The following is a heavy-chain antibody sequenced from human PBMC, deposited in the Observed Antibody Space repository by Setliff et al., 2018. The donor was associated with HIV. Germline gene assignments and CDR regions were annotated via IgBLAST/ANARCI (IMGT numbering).Heavy chain of an antibody. CDR1: GGTFSDFR. J-gene: IGHJ6*03. CDR2: IIPIFGTA. Sequence: SVKVSCKASGGTFSDFRITWVRQAPGQGLEWMGGIIPIFGTANYAQKFQGRVTTTTDESTSTAYMELSSLRSEDTAVYYCASFLKPVENYYYYYMDVWGKGTTVTVSS. CDR3: ASFLKPVENYYYYYMDV. V-gene: IGHV1-69*05.